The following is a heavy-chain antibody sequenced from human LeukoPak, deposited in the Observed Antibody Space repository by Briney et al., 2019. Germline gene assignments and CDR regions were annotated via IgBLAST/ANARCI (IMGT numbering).Heavy chain of an antibody. CDR2: ISAYNGNT. V-gene: IGHV1-18*01. CDR1: GYTFTSYG. J-gene: IGHJ5*02. D-gene: IGHD3-10*01. Sequence: VASVKVSCKASGYTFTSYGISWVRQAPGQGLEWMGWISAYNGNTNYAQKLQGRVTMTTDTSTSTAYMELRSLRSDDTAVYYCARGSMVRGNNWFDPWGQGTLVTVSS. CDR3: ARGSMVRGNNWFDP.